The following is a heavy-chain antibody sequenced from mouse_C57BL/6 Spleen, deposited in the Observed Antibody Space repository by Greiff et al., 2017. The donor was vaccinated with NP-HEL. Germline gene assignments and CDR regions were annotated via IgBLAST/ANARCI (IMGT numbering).Heavy chain of an antibody. D-gene: IGHD2-1*01. J-gene: IGHJ2*01. V-gene: IGHV1-76*01. CDR2: IYPGSGNT. CDR3: ARETSTWGYYGC. CDR1: GYTFTDYY. Sequence: QVQLQQSGAELVRPGASVKLSCKASGYTFTDYYINWVKQRPGQGLEWIARIYPGSGNTYYNEKFKGKATLTADKSSSTAYMQLSSLTSEDSAVYFCARETSTWGYYGCWGQGATLTVAS.